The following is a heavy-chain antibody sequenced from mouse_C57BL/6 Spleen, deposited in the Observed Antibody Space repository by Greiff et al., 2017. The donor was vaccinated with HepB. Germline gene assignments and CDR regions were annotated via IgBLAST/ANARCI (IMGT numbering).Heavy chain of an antibody. J-gene: IGHJ3*01. CDR2: FYPGSGSI. D-gene: IGHD1-1*01. V-gene: IGHV1-62-2*01. CDR1: GYTFTAYT. CDR3: ARHERTTVVATPAWFAY. Sequence: VQLQQFGAELVKPGASVKLSCKASGYTFTAYTIHWVKQRSGQGLEWIGWFYPGSGSIKYNEKFKDKATLTADKSSSTVYMELSRLTSEDSAVYFCARHERTTVVATPAWFAYWGQGTLVTVSA.